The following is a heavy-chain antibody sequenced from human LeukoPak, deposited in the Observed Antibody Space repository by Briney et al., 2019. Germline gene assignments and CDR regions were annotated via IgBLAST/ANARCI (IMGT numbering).Heavy chain of an antibody. CDR3: SRDLGGSYNDY. CDR2: INPSGATT. CDR1: GYTFSTYY. D-gene: IGHD1-26*01. Sequence: ASVKVSCKASGYTFSTYYMHWVRQAPGQGLEWEGVINPSGATTTYAQKFQGRVTMTRDTSTSTVCMELSSLRIEDTAMSYCSRDLGGSYNDYWGQGTMVTVST. J-gene: IGHJ4*02. V-gene: IGHV1-46*01.